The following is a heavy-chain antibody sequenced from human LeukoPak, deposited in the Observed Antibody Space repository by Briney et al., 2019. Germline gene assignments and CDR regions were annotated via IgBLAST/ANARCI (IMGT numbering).Heavy chain of an antibody. D-gene: IGHD1-14*01. CDR1: GFTFSSYW. CDR3: ARKPVLLYWYFDL. Sequence: EGSLRLSCAASGFTFSSYWMSWVRQAPGKGLEGVANIKQDGSEKYYVDSVKGRFTISRDNAKNSLYLQMNSLRAEDTAVYYCARKPVLLYWYFDLWGRGTLVTVSS. J-gene: IGHJ2*01. V-gene: IGHV3-7*01. CDR2: IKQDGSEK.